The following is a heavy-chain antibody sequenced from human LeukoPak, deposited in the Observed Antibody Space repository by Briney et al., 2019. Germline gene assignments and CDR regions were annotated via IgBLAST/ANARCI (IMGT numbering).Heavy chain of an antibody. CDR1: GFTFSSYW. D-gene: IGHD3-3*01. Sequence: AGGSLRLSCTASGFTFSSYWMTWVRQAPGKGLEWVANIKQDGSEEYYVDSVRGRFTISRDNVKKSLYLQMNTLRAEDTAVYYCVRVFEGYYDPWSAMGPRRRNNWFDSWGQGTLVTVSS. CDR3: VRVFEGYYDPWSAMGPRRRNNWFDS. V-gene: IGHV3-7*01. J-gene: IGHJ5*01. CDR2: IKQDGSEE.